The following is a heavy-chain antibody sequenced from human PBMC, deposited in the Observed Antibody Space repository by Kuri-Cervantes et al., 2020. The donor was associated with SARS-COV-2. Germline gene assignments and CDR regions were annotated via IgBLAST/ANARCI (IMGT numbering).Heavy chain of an antibody. V-gene: IGHV1-46*01. CDR1: GYTFTSYY. CDR3: ARVKYYDFWSGYSDEGAFDY. D-gene: IGHD3-3*01. CDR2: INPSGGST. J-gene: IGHJ4*02. Sequence: ASVKVSCKASGYTFTSYYMHWVRQAPGQGLEWTGIINPSGGSTSYAQKFQGRVTMTRDTSTSTVYMELSSLRSEDTAVYYCARVKYYDFWSGYSDEGAFDYWGQGTLVTVSS.